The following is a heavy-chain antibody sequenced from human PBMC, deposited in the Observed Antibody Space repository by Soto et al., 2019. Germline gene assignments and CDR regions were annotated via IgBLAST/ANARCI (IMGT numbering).Heavy chain of an antibody. D-gene: IGHD6-13*01. CDR1: GGSVSSSKW. Sequence: XTLSLTCAVSGGSVSSSKWWSWVLQPPVKGLEWIWEIYHSGSSNYNPSLKSRVTISVDKSKKQFSLKLTSFTAADTAVYYCARFRSWDRWRAFDIWGQGTLVTVSS. J-gene: IGHJ3*02. CDR3: ARFRSWDRWRAFDI. CDR2: IYHSGSS. V-gene: IGHV4-4*02.